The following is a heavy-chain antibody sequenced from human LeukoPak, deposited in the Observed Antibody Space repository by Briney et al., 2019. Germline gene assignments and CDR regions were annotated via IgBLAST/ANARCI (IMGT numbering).Heavy chain of an antibody. J-gene: IGHJ4*02. V-gene: IGHV3-21*01. D-gene: IGHD4-17*01. CDR2: ISSSSSYI. CDR1: GFTFSSYS. Sequence: GGSLRLSCAASGFTFSSYSMNWVRQAPGKGLEGVSSISSSSSYIYYADSVKGRFTVSRDNAKNSLYLQMNSLRAEDTAVYYCARDKRFGDYGDYGGNYFDYWGQGTLVTVSS. CDR3: ARDKRFGDYGDYGGNYFDY.